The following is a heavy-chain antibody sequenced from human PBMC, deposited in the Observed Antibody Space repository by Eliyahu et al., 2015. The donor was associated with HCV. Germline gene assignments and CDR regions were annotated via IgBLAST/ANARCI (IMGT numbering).Heavy chain of an antibody. CDR2: IYHSGST. V-gene: IGHV4-30-2*01. D-gene: IGHD2-15*01. CDR3: AAVVVAATEWIWFDP. J-gene: IGHJ5*02. Sequence: QLQLQESGSGLVKPSQTLSLTCAVSGGSISXGGYSXSWIRQPPGKGLEWIGYIYHSGSTYYNPSLKSRVTISVDRSKNQFSLKLSSVTAADTAVYYCAAVVVAATEWIWFDPWGQGTLVTVSS. CDR1: GGSISXGGYS.